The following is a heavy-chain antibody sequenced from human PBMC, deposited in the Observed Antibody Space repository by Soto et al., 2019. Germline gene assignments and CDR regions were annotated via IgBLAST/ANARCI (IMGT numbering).Heavy chain of an antibody. CDR2: IWYDGSNK. J-gene: IGHJ6*02. CDR1: GFTFSSYG. D-gene: IGHD5-18*01. CDR3: ARRGYSYGYDYYYYVMDV. Sequence: PGGSLRLSCAASGFTFSSYGMHWVRQAPGKGLEWVAVIWYDGSNKYYADSVKGRFTISRDNSKNTLYLQMNSLRAEDTAVYYCARRGYSYGYDYYYYVMDVWGQGTTVIVS. V-gene: IGHV3-33*01.